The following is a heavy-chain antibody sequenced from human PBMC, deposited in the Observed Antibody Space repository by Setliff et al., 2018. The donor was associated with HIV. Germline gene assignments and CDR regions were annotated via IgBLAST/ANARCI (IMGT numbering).Heavy chain of an antibody. J-gene: IGHJ4*02. D-gene: IGHD3-22*01. CDR3: ASRSSGYYPNFDY. V-gene: IGHV4-39*01. Sequence: SETLSLTCTVSGDSISSSSYYWGWIRQPPGKGLEWIGNIYYTGNTYYNPSLKSRVTISVDTSKNQFSLKLSSVTAADTAVYYCASRSSGYYPNFDYWGQGTLVTVSS. CDR1: GDSISSSSYY. CDR2: IYYTGNT.